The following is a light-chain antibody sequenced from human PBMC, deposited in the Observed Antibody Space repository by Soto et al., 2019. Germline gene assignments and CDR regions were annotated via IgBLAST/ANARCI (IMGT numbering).Light chain of an antibody. V-gene: IGKV1-27*01. J-gene: IGKJ1*01. CDR3: QKYNSAPCT. Sequence: DIEMTQSPASLSASVGDRVTLTCRASQGVSNYLVWYQQQPGEDPTLLLYDAATLQSGAPSRCSGSGSGTDFTLTISSLQPDDVATYYCQKYNSAPCTFGQGTKLEIK. CDR1: QGVSNY. CDR2: DAA.